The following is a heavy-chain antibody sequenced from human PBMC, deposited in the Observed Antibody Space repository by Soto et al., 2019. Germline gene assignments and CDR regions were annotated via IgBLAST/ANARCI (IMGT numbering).Heavy chain of an antibody. CDR3: ARDYSRYYGMDV. Sequence: GGSLRLSCAASGFTFSSYAMHWVRQAPGKGLEWVAVISYDGSNKYYADSVKGRFTISRDNSKNTLYLQMSSLRGEDTAVYYCARDYSRYYGMDVWGQGTTVTVSS. D-gene: IGHD2-15*01. V-gene: IGHV3-30-3*01. CDR1: GFTFSSYA. CDR2: ISYDGSNK. J-gene: IGHJ6*02.